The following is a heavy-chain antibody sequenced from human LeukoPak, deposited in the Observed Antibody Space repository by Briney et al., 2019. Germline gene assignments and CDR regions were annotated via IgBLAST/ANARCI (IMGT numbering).Heavy chain of an antibody. D-gene: IGHD6-19*01. Sequence: ASAKVSCKASGFTFTSSAMQWVRQARGQRPEWIGWIVVGSGNTNYAQKFQERVTITRDMSTSTAYMELSSLRSEDTAVYYCAAGHPRWGAVAGIRDYWGQGTLVTVSS. CDR3: AAGHPRWGAVAGIRDY. CDR2: IVVGSGNT. J-gene: IGHJ4*02. CDR1: GFTFTSSA. V-gene: IGHV1-58*02.